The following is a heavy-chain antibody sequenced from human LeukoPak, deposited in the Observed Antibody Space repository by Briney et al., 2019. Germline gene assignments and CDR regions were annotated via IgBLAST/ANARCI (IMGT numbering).Heavy chain of an antibody. CDR2: INQSGST. J-gene: IGHJ6*02. Sequence: PSETLSLTCAVYGGSFGGYYGGGSRQPPGRGRKGIGEINQSGSTNYNPSLKSRVTISVDTSKNQFSLKLSSVTAADTAVYYCARQKLERLFPRHYYYGMDVWGQGTTVTVSS. D-gene: IGHD1-1*01. CDR3: ARQKLERLFPRHYYYGMDV. CDR1: GGSFGGYY. V-gene: IGHV4-34*01.